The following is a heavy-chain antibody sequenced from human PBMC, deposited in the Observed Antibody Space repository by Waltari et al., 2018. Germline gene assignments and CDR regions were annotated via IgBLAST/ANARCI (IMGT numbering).Heavy chain of an antibody. CDR1: GFTFDDFA. D-gene: IGHD3-9*01. Sequence: EVQLEESGGGVVQPGGSLRLSCAASGFTFDDFAMHWVRQAPGKSLEWVSLITWDARSTYYADSGKGRFAISRDNGKDFLYLQMNSLRPDDTALYYCAKEAAGYDSLIANGLDVWGQGTTVTVSS. CDR2: ITWDARST. J-gene: IGHJ6*02. V-gene: IGHV3-43D*04. CDR3: AKEAAGYDSLIANGLDV.